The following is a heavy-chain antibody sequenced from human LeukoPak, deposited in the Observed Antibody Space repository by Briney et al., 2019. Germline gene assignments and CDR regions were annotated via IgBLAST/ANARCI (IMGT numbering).Heavy chain of an antibody. D-gene: IGHD3-3*01. CDR2: IYTSGST. V-gene: IGHV4-61*02. CDR3: ARGGYDFWSGLQYY. Sequence: SQTLSLTCTVSGGSISSGSYYWSWIRQPAGKGLEWIGRIYTSGSTNYNPSLKSRVTISVDTSKNQFSLKLSSVTAADTAVYYCARGGYDFWSGLQYYWGQGTLVTVSS. CDR1: GGSISSGSYY. J-gene: IGHJ4*02.